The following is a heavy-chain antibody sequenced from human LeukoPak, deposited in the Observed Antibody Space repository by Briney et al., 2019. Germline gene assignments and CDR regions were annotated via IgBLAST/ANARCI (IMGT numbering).Heavy chain of an antibody. Sequence: GGSLRLSCAATGFTSVNYAMSWVRQAPGKGLEWVSAISGSGGSTYYADSVKGRFTISRDNSKNTLHLQMNSLRAGDTAIYYCAKDRALGDAFDIWGQGTMVTVSS. D-gene: IGHD7-27*01. CDR1: GFTSVNYA. J-gene: IGHJ3*02. CDR2: ISGSGGST. CDR3: AKDRALGDAFDI. V-gene: IGHV3-23*01.